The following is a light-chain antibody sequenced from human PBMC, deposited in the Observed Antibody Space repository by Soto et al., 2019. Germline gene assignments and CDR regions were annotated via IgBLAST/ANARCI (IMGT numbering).Light chain of an antibody. CDR2: EVS. CDR3: SSYTGTLSVI. Sequence: QSDLTQPASVSGSPGQSITISCTGTSSDVGAYNSVSWYQQHPGKAPKVMIYEVSNRPSGVSNRFSGSKSGNTASLTISGLQAEDEADYYCSSYTGTLSVIFGGGTKLTVL. V-gene: IGLV2-14*01. CDR1: SSDVGAYNS. J-gene: IGLJ2*01.